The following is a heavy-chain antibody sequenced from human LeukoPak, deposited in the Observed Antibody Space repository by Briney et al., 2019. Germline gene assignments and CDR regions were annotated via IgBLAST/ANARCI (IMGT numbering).Heavy chain of an antibody. J-gene: IGHJ4*02. CDR1: GYTFSSYW. CDR3: ARQNDFRLDY. V-gene: IGHV5-51*01. Sequence: RGEFLKISCKGSGYTFSSYWIGWVRQMPGKGLEWMGIIYPGDSDTRYSPSLQGQVTISVDTSIGTAYLQWSSLKASDTAIYYCARQNDFRLDYWGQGTLVTVSS. D-gene: IGHD3-3*01. CDR2: IYPGDSDT.